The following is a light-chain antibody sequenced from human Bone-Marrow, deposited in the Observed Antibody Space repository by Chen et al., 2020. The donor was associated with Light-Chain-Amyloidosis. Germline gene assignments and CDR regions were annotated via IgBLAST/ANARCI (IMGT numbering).Light chain of an antibody. J-gene: IGLJ3*02. CDR3: QSYQGSSQGV. V-gene: IGLV6-57*01. CDR1: SGSIATNY. Sequence: NFMLTQPHSVSESPGKTLIISCTRSSGSIATNYVQWYQQRPGSSPTTVIYEDDQRPSGVPDRFSGSIDRSSNSASLTISGLKTEDEADYDCQSYQGSSQGVFGGGTKLTVL. CDR2: EDD.